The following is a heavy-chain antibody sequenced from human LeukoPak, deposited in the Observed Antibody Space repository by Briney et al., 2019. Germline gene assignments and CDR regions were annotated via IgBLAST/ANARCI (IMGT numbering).Heavy chain of an antibody. CDR3: AELSGFSSSKNYVDV. D-gene: IGHD6-13*01. CDR1: GFAFDNYA. V-gene: IGHV3-23*01. CDR2: ISGSGGTT. J-gene: IGHJ6*03. Sequence: GGSLRLSCAASGFAFDNYAMTWVRQAPGKGLEWVSIISGSGGTTFYADSMKGRFTISRANSKNTLYLQMNSLRAEDTAVYYCAELSGFSSSKNYVDVWGKGTTVTVSS.